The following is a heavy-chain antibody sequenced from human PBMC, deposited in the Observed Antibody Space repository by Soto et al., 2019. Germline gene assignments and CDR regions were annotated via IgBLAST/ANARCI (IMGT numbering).Heavy chain of an antibody. V-gene: IGHV3-15*07. J-gene: IGHJ3*02. CDR1: GFTFSNAW. CDR3: TAHFAWFGELPNDAFDI. CDR2: IKSKTDGGTT. D-gene: IGHD3-10*01. Sequence: EVQLVESGGGLVKPGGSLRLSCAASGFTFSNAWMNWVRQAPGKGLEWVGRIKSKTDGGTTDYAAPVKGRFTISRDDSKNTLYLQMNSLKTEDTAVYYCTAHFAWFGELPNDAFDIWGQGTMVTVSS.